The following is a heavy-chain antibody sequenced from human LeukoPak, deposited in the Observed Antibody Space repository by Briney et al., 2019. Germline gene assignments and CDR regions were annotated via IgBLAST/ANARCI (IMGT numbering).Heavy chain of an antibody. J-gene: IGHJ3*02. CDR3: ARASITRVAFDI. Sequence: PSETLSLTCAVSGVSLSSSSYYWGWIRQPPGKGLEWLGSIYYSGSTYYNPSLKSRVTMSVDTSKNQFSLKLSSVTAADTAVYYCARASITRVAFDIWGQGTMVTVSS. CDR2: IYYSGST. D-gene: IGHD3-10*01. V-gene: IGHV4-39*07. CDR1: GVSLSSSSYY.